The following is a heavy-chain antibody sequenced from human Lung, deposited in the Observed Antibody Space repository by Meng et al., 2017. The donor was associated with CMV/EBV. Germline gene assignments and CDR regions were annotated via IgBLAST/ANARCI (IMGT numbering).Heavy chain of an antibody. J-gene: IGHJ3*02. D-gene: IGHD2-2*01. CDR1: GFTFSSYS. CDR3: ARGCSSTSCYSDAFDI. CDR2: ISSSSSYI. Sequence: GESXKISCAASGFTFSSYSMNWVRQAPGKGLEWVSSISSSSSYIYYADSVKGRFTISRDNAKNSLYLQMNSLRAEDTAVYYCARGCSSTSCYSDAFDIWGQGXMVTVSS. V-gene: IGHV3-21*01.